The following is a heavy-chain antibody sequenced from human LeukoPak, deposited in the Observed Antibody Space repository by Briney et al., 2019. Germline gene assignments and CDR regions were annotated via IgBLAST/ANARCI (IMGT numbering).Heavy chain of an antibody. Sequence: AGGSLRLSCAASGFTFSSYWMSWVRQAPGKGLEWVANIKQDGSEKYYVDSVKGRFTISRDNAKNSLYLQMNSLRAEDTAVYYCARAGDIVADDGWFDPWGQGTLVTVSS. V-gene: IGHV3-7*01. CDR1: GFTFSSYW. CDR2: IKQDGSEK. J-gene: IGHJ5*02. CDR3: ARAGDIVADDGWFDP. D-gene: IGHD5-12*01.